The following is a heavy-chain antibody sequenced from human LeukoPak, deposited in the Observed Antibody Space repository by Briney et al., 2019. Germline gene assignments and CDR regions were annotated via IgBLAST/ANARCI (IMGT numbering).Heavy chain of an antibody. J-gene: IGHJ5*02. CDR1: GGSFSCYY. CDR3: ARVGDYDSSGYYGWFDP. CDR2: SNHSGST. D-gene: IGHD3-22*01. Sequence: SETLSLTCAVYGGSFSCYYWSWIRQPPGKGLEWIGESNHSGSTNYNPSLKSRVTISVDTSKNQFSLKLSSVTAADTAMYYCARVGDYDSSGYYGWFDPWGQGTLVTVSS. V-gene: IGHV4-34*01.